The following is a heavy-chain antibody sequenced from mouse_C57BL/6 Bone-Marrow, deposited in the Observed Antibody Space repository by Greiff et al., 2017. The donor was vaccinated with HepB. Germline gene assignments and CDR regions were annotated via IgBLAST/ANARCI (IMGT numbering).Heavy chain of an antibody. D-gene: IGHD1-1*01. CDR1: GYSFTDYN. Sequence: EVQGVESGPELVKPGASVKISCKASGYSFTDYNMNWVKQSNGKSLEWIGVINPNYGTTSYNQKFKGKATLTVDQSSSTAYMQLNSLTSEDSAVYYCARSFYYGSFYAMDYWGQGTSVTVSS. J-gene: IGHJ4*01. V-gene: IGHV1-39*01. CDR2: INPNYGTT. CDR3: ARSFYYGSFYAMDY.